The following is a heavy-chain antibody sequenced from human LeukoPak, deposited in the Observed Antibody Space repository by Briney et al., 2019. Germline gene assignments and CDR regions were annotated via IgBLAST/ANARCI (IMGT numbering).Heavy chain of an antibody. CDR3: ARLGPPRLRYFDWLFQGNWFDP. CDR2: NYPGDSDT. Sequence: PGASPQISCKGSGYSFTSYWIGCVRPVPGKGLECRGINYPGDSDTRYSPSFQGQVTISADKSISTAYLQWSSLKASDTAMYYCARLGPPRLRYFDWLFQGNWFDPWGQGTLVTVSS. D-gene: IGHD3-9*01. CDR1: GYSFTSYW. J-gene: IGHJ5*02. V-gene: IGHV5-51*01.